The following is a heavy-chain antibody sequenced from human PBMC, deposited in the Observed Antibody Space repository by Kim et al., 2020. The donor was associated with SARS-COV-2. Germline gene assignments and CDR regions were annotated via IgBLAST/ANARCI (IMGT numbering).Heavy chain of an antibody. Sequence: ERKCQGRVTMNEDTSTDTAYMELSSLRSEDTAVYYCATGAAAGKSNWFDPWGQGTLVTVSS. V-gene: IGHV1-24*01. D-gene: IGHD6-13*01. J-gene: IGHJ5*02. CDR3: ATGAAAGKSNWFDP.